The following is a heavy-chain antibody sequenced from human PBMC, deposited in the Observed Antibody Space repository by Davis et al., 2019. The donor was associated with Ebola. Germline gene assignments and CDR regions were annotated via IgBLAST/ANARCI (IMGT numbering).Heavy chain of an antibody. CDR1: GFSLSTSGMC. J-gene: IGHJ6*02. CDR3: ARILRDSSSKLLYYYYGMDV. Sequence: SGPTLVKPTQTLTLTCTFSGFSLSTSGMCVSWIRQPPGKALEWLALIDWDDDKYYSTSLKTRLTISKDTSKNQVVLTMTNMDPVDTATYYCARILRDSSSKLLYYYYGMDVWGQGTTVTVSS. D-gene: IGHD6-6*01. V-gene: IGHV2-70*01. CDR2: IDWDDDK.